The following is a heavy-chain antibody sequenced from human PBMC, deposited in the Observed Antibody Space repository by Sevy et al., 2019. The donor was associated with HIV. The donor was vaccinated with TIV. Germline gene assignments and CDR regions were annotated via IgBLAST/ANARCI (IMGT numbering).Heavy chain of an antibody. CDR1: GFSFSTYW. CDR2: MNQDGTER. Sequence: GGSLRLSCAASGFSFSTYWMTWVRQAPGKGLKWVATMNQDGTERDYVDSVKGRFTISRDNTKTSLFLQMNSLSAEDTGVYYCVREGLGGFSYSLDCWGQRTLVTVSS. D-gene: IGHD3-16*01. V-gene: IGHV3-7*01. J-gene: IGHJ4*02. CDR3: VREGLGGFSYSLDC.